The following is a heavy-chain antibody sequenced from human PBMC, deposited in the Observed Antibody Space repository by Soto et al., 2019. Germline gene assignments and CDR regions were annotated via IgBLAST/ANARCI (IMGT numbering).Heavy chain of an antibody. Sequence: SETLSLTCTVSGGSISSGDYYWSWIRQPPGKGLEWIGYIYYSGSTYYNPSLKSRVTISVDTSKNQFSLKLSSVTAADTAVYYCARDSGYDSSGYYYLSGMDVWGQGTTVTVS. CDR3: ARDSGYDSSGYYYLSGMDV. J-gene: IGHJ6*02. D-gene: IGHD3-22*01. CDR1: GGSISSGDYY. CDR2: IYYSGST. V-gene: IGHV4-30-4*01.